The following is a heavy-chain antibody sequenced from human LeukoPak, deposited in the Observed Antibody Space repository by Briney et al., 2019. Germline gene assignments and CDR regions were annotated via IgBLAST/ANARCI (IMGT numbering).Heavy chain of an antibody. CDR1: GYTFTTYG. V-gene: IGHV1-18*01. CDR3: ARMILLPGDVLTVPPRGFDY. Sequence: ASVKVSCKASGYTFTTYGISGVRQAPGQGLEWLGRISVYNGNTNYAQKLQGRVTMTTDTSTSTAYMELRSLRSDDTAVYYCARMILLPGDVLTVPPRGFDYWGQGTLVTVSS. CDR2: ISVYNGNT. J-gene: IGHJ4*02. D-gene: IGHD3-9*01.